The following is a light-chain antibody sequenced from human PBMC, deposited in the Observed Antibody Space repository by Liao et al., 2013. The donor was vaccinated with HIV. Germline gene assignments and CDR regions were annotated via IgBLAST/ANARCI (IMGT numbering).Light chain of an antibody. CDR2: YDS. V-gene: IGLV3-21*01. Sequence: SYELTQPPSVSVAPGETAKIPCGGNNIGRKSVSWSQQKPGQAPVLVIYYDSKRPSGIPERFSGSNSGNTATLTISGTQAMDEADYYCQAWDSSTAGVFGTGTKVTVL. CDR1: NIGRKS. J-gene: IGLJ1*01. CDR3: QAWDSSTAGV.